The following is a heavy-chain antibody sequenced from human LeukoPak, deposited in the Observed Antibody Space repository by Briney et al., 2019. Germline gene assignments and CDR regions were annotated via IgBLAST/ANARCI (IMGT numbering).Heavy chain of an antibody. Sequence: SETLSLTCTVSGGSISSGGYYWSWIRQHPGKGLEWIGYIYYSGSTYYNPSLKSRVTISVDTSKNQFSLKLSSVTAADTAVYYCARDRYYDSSGYYGFDYWGQGTLVTVSP. CDR1: GGSISSGGYY. CDR2: IYYSGST. V-gene: IGHV4-31*03. J-gene: IGHJ4*02. D-gene: IGHD3-22*01. CDR3: ARDRYYDSSGYYGFDY.